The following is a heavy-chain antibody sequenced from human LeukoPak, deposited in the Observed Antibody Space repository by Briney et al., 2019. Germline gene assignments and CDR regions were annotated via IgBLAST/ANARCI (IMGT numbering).Heavy chain of an antibody. Sequence: ASVKVSCKASGYTFTGYYMHWVRQAPGQGLEWMGWINPNSGGTSYAQKFQGRVTMTRDTSISTAYMELSRLRSDDTAVYYCASGGYDYYYYYYYMDVWGKGTTVTVSS. CDR2: INPNSGGT. V-gene: IGHV1-2*02. J-gene: IGHJ6*03. D-gene: IGHD5-12*01. CDR1: GYTFTGYY. CDR3: ASGGYDYYYYYYYMDV.